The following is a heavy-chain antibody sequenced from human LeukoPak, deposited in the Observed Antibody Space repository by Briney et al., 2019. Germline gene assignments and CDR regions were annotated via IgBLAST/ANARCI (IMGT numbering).Heavy chain of an antibody. Sequence: ASVKVSCKASGYSLTTYYMHWVRQAPGQGLEWMGIINPNSGGTNYAQKFQGWVTMTRDTSISTAYMELSRLRSDDTAVYYCARGSSTVTTAFDYWGQGTLVTVSS. J-gene: IGHJ4*02. CDR1: GYSLTTYY. CDR3: ARGSSTVTTAFDY. CDR2: INPNSGGT. D-gene: IGHD4-17*01. V-gene: IGHV1-2*04.